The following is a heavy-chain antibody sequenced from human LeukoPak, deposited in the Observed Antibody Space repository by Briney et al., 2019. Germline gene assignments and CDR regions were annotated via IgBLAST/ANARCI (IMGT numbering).Heavy chain of an antibody. J-gene: IGHJ4*02. CDR3: ARAGIAVADFDY. CDR2: IYYSGST. V-gene: IGHV4-31*03. Sequence: SRTLSVTCTVSGGSLSSAGYYWSWIRRHPGKGLEWIGYIYYSGSTYYNPSLKSRVTISVDTSKNQFYLKLSSVTAADTAVYYCARAGIAVADFDYWGQGTLVTVSA. CDR1: GGSLSSAGYY. D-gene: IGHD6-19*01.